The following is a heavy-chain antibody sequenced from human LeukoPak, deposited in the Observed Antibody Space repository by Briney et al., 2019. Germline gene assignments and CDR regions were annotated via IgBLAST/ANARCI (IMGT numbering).Heavy chain of an antibody. D-gene: IGHD5-18*01. J-gene: IGHJ3*02. V-gene: IGHV3-53*01. CDR1: GFTVSSNY. CDR2: LYSGGTT. Sequence: GSLRLSCAASGFTVSSNYMSWVRQAPGKGLEWVSLLYSGGTTYYVDSVKGRFTISRDNSKNTLYLQMNSLRTEDTAVYYCARAPAVDTAMAEAVPGGAFDIWGQGTMVTVSS. CDR3: ARAPAVDTAMAEAVPGGAFDI.